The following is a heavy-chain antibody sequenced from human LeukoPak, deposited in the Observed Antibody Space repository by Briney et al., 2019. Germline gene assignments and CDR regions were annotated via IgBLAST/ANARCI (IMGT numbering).Heavy chain of an antibody. CDR1: GYTFTSYY. CDR3: ARETTGLARYFDY. D-gene: IGHD4-11*01. CDR2: INPSGGST. V-gene: IGHV1-46*01. J-gene: IGHJ4*02. Sequence: ASVKVSCKASGYTFTSYYMHWVRQAPGQGLEWMGIINPSGGSTSYAQKFQGRVTMSVDTSKNQFSLNLSSVTAADTAVYYCARETTGLARYFDYWGQGTLVTVSS.